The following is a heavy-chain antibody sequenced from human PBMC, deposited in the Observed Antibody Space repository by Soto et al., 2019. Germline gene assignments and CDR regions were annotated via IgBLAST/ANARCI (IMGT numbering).Heavy chain of an antibody. Sequence: SETLSLTCAVYGVPFSGYYWSWIRQSPGKGLEWIGEINHSGNTNYNPSLKSRVTMLVDTSKNQFSLRLTSVTAADTAEYHCARVVRFCSSPSCRGRNWFDPWGQGTRVTVSS. CDR1: GVPFSGYY. D-gene: IGHD2-2*01. CDR3: ARVVRFCSSPSCRGRNWFDP. CDR2: INHSGNT. V-gene: IGHV4-34*10. J-gene: IGHJ5*02.